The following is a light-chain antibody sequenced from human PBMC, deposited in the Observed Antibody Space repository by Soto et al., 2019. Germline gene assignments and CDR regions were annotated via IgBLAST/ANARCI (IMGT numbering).Light chain of an antibody. V-gene: IGKV1-39*01. Sequence: DIQMTQSPSSLSASVGDRFTITCRASQTIYSNLNWYQQKPGKAPNLLIYAASSLESGVPARFSGSGSGTHFTLTISSLQPDDFATYYCQQYNTYSTFGQGTKVDIK. J-gene: IGKJ1*01. CDR3: QQYNTYST. CDR1: QTIYSN. CDR2: AAS.